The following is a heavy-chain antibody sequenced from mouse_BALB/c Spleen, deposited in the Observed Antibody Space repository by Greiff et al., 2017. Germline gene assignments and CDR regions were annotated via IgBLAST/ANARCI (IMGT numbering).Heavy chain of an antibody. D-gene: IGHD2-1*01. J-gene: IGHJ4*01. CDR3: ARAYGNYLSYAMDY. Sequence: VQLQQSGPQLVRPGASVKISCKASGYSFTSYWMPWVKQRPGQGLEWIGMIDPSDSETRLNQKFKDKATLTVDKSSSTAYMQLSSPTSEDSAVYYCARAYGNYLSYAMDYWGQGTTVTVSS. V-gene: IGHV1S127*01. CDR1: GYSFTSYW. CDR2: IDPSDSET.